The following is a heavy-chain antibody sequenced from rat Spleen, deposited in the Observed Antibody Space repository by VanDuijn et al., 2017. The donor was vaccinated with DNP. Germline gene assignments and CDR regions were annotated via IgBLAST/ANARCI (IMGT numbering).Heavy chain of an antibody. CDR3: IRDQRGFSY. CDR1: GFTFSNYG. J-gene: IGHJ3*01. CDR2: ISAGVGNT. V-gene: IGHV5S14*01. Sequence: EVQLVESGGGLVQPGGSLKLSCAASGFTFSNYGMAWVRQTPTKGLEWVTSISAGVGNTYYRDSVKGRFTISNDNAKNTQSLQMDSLRSENTATYYCIRDQRGFSYWGQGTLVTVSS. D-gene: IGHD4-3*01.